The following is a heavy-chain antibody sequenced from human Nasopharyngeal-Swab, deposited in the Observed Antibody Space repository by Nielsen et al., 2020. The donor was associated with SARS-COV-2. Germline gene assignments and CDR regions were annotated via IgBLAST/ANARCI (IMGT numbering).Heavy chain of an antibody. Sequence: GLEWVAVIWYDGSNKYYADAVKGRFTISRDNSKNTLYLQMNSMRAEDTAMYFWARDEVAARDYVYYYGMDVWGQGTTVTVSS. CDR3: ARDEVAARDYVYYYGMDV. V-gene: IGHV3-33*01. D-gene: IGHD6-6*01. J-gene: IGHJ6*02. CDR2: IWYDGSNK.